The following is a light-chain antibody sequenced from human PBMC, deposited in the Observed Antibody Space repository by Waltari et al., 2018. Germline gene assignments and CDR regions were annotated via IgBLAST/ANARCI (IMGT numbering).Light chain of an antibody. CDR2: EVS. CDR3: SSYTSSSTRV. J-gene: IGLJ3*02. CDR1: SSDVGGYIS. Sequence: QSALTQPASVSGSPGQSITISCTGTSSDVGGYISVSWYQQHPGKAPKLMIYEVSNLPSGVSNRFSGSKSGNTASLTISGLQAEDEADYYCSSYTSSSTRVFGGGTKLTVL. V-gene: IGLV2-14*01.